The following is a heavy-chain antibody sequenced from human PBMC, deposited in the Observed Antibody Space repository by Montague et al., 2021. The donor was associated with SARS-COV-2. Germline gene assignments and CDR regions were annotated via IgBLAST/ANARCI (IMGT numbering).Heavy chain of an antibody. CDR3: ARARITMIVVVNAFDI. CDR1: GGSISSGGYY. CDR2: IYYSGST. J-gene: IGHJ3*02. Sequence: TLSLTCTVSGGSISSGGYYWSWIRQHPGKGLEWIGYIYYSGSTYYNPSLKSRVTISVDTSKNQFSLKLSPVTAADTAVYYCARARITMIVVVNAFDIWGQGTMATVSS. D-gene: IGHD3-22*01. V-gene: IGHV4-31*03.